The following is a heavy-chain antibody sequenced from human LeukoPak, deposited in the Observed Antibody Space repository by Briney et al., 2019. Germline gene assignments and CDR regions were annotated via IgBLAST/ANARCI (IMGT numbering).Heavy chain of an antibody. CDR3: ARFVDSSSSDLSFGY. CDR2: IYPGDSDT. CDR1: GYSFTSYW. Sequence: RGESLKISCKGSGYSFTSYWIGWVRQMPGKGLEWMGIIYPGDSDTRYSPSFQGQVTISADKSISTAYLQWSSLKASDTAMYYCARFVDSSSSDLSFGYWGQGTLVTVSS. D-gene: IGHD6-6*01. V-gene: IGHV5-51*01. J-gene: IGHJ4*02.